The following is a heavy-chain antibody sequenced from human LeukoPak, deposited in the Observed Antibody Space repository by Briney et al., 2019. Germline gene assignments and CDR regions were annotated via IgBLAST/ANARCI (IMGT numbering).Heavy chain of an antibody. CDR3: ARTEYSYGDDY. J-gene: IGHJ4*02. CDR2: INHSGST. D-gene: IGHD5-18*01. Sequence: PSETLSLTCAVYLDSLSGYSWSWIRQPPGKGLEWIGEINHSGSTNYNPSLKSRVTISVDTSKNQFSLKLSSVTAADTAVYYCARTEYSYGDDYWGQGTLVTVSS. V-gene: IGHV4-34*01. CDR1: LDSLSGYS.